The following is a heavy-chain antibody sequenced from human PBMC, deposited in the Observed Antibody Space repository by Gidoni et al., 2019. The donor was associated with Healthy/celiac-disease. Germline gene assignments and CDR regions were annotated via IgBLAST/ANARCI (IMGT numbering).Heavy chain of an antibody. CDR1: GFTFSSYS. Sequence: EVQLVESGGGLVKPGGSLRLSCAASGFTFSSYSMNWVRQAPGKGLEWVSSISSSSSYIYYADSVKGRFTISRDNAKNSLYLQMNSLRAEYTAVYYCARVVVGRVYDILTGFPDYWGQGTLVTVSS. CDR3: ARVVVGRVYDILTGFPDY. J-gene: IGHJ4*02. CDR2: ISSSSSYI. D-gene: IGHD3-9*01. V-gene: IGHV3-21*01.